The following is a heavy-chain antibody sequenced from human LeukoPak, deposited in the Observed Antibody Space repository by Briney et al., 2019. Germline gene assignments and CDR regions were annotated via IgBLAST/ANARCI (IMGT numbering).Heavy chain of an antibody. V-gene: IGHV4-34*01. J-gene: IGHJ6*03. CDR2: INHSGST. D-gene: IGHD3-10*01. Sequence: SETLSLTCAVYVGSLSGYYWSWIRQPPGKGLEWIGEINHSGSTNYNSSLKSRVTISVDTSKNQFSLKLSSVTAADTAVYYCARGYYGSRSHCCHMDVWGKGTTITVS. CDR1: VGSLSGYY. CDR3: ARGYYGSRSHCCHMDV.